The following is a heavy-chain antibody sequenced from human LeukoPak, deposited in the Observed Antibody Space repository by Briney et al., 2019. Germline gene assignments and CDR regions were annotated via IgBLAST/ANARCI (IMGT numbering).Heavy chain of an antibody. CDR3: ARDSDGYSRDY. V-gene: IGHV4-59*01. J-gene: IGHJ4*02. Sequence: SETLSLTCTVSGGSISSYYWSWIRQPPGKGLEWIGYIYYSGSTNYNPSLKSRVAISVDTSKNQFSLKLSSVTAADTAVYYCARDSDGYSRDYWGQGTLVTVSS. CDR2: IYYSGST. D-gene: IGHD5-24*01. CDR1: GGSISSYY.